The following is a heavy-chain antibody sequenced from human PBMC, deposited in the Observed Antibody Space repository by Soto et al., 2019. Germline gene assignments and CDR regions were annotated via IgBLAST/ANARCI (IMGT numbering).Heavy chain of an antibody. CDR1: GYTLTNYG. CDR3: VRDWHRSP. V-gene: IGHV1-18*01. Sequence: QVQLLQSGDEEKKTGASVKVSCRASGYTLTNYGVSWVRQAPGQGLFWMGWISGHNGNTLYAQNVQGRLTLTIDTSTNTAYMELIILKIADTAMYYCVRDWHRSPCGQGTLVTVSS. J-gene: IGHJ5*02. CDR2: ISGHNGNT.